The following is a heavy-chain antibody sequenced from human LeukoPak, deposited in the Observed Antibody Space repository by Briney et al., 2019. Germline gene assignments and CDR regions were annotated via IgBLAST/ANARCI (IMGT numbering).Heavy chain of an antibody. CDR2: ISYDGSNK. J-gene: IGHJ4*02. D-gene: IGHD3-9*01. CDR1: GFTFSSYG. Sequence: PGGSLRLSCAASGFTFSSYGMHWVRQAPGKGLEWVAVISYDGSNKYYADSVKGRFTISRDNAKNSVYLHMNSLRAEDTAVYYCASLRAYYDLSTSGLRARHFDYWGQGALVSVSS. V-gene: IGHV3-30*03. CDR3: ASLRAYYDLSTSGLRARHFDY.